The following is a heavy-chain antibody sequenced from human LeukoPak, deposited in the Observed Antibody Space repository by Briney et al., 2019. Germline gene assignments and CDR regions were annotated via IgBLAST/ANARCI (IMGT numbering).Heavy chain of an antibody. J-gene: IGHJ3*02. D-gene: IGHD6-19*01. CDR1: GYTFTGYY. Sequence: ASVKVSCKASGYTFTGYYMHWVRQAPGQGLEWMGWINPNSGGTNYAQKFQDRVTMTRDTSISTAYMELSRLRSDDTAVYYCARDAYSSGWFASSPAFDIWGQGTMVTVSS. V-gene: IGHV1-2*02. CDR2: INPNSGGT. CDR3: ARDAYSSGWFASSPAFDI.